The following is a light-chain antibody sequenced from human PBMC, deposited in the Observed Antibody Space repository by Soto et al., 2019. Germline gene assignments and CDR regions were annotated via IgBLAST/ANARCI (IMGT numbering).Light chain of an antibody. CDR2: GNT. CDR3: QSYDSCLRYFWV. Sequence: QSVLTQPPSVAGAPGQRVTISCTGSSSNIGGGFDVHWYQQLPGTAPKLLIYGNTNRPSGVPDRFSGSKSGTSASLAITGLQAEYVADYSCQSYDSCLRYFWVFGGGTKLTVL. V-gene: IGLV1-40*01. J-gene: IGLJ3*02. CDR1: SSNIGGGFD.